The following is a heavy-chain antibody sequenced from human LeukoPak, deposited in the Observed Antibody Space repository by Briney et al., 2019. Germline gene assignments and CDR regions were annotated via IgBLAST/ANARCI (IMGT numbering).Heavy chain of an antibody. CDR1: GFTFSDYY. V-gene: IGHV3-11*04. Sequence: GGSLRLSCAASGFTFSDYYMSWIRQAPGKGLEWVSYISSSGSTIYYADSVKGRFTISRDNAKNSLYLQMNSLRAEDTAVYYCARSLHDYVYTSTGQGFWGQGTLVTVSS. D-gene: IGHD4-17*01. J-gene: IGHJ4*02. CDR3: ARSLHDYVYTSTGQGF. CDR2: ISSSGSTI.